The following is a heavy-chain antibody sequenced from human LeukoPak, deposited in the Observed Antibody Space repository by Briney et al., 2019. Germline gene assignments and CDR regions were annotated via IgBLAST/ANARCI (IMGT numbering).Heavy chain of an antibody. V-gene: IGHV3-30*18. CDR1: GFTFNSFG. CDR2: ISNDESNN. Sequence: GGSLSLSCAASGFTFNSFGTQWARQAPGKWRESVGVISNDESNNNYIDSVKGRFTISRDNSKNTMYLQMNSLRAEDTALYYCAKAPRNGAYDSFDIWGQGTMVTVSS. J-gene: IGHJ3*02. CDR3: AKAPRNGAYDSFDI. D-gene: IGHD2-8*01.